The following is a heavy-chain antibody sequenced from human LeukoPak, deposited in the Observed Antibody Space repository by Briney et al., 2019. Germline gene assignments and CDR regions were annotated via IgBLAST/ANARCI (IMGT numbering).Heavy chain of an antibody. CDR1: GGSISSSSYY. CDR3: ARYGYSYGQYYFDY. Sequence: SETLSLTCTVSGGSISSSSYYWGWIRQPPGKGLEWIGSIYYSGSTYYNPSLKSRVTISVDTSKNQFSLKLSSVTAADTAVYYCARYGYSYGQYYFDYWGRGTLVTVSS. D-gene: IGHD5-18*01. CDR2: IYYSGST. V-gene: IGHV4-39*01. J-gene: IGHJ4*02.